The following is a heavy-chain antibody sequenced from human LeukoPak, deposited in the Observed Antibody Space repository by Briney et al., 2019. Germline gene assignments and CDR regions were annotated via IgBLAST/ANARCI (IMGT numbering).Heavy chain of an antibody. Sequence: MTSQTLSLTCTVSGGSISSGDYYWSWIRQPPGKGLEWIGYIYYSGSTNYNPSLKSRVTISVDTSKNQFSLKLSSVTAADTAVFYCARDRGGYFDLWGRGTLVTVSS. V-gene: IGHV4-61*08. D-gene: IGHD4-17*01. J-gene: IGHJ2*01. CDR3: ARDRGGYFDL. CDR1: GGSISSGDYY. CDR2: IYYSGST.